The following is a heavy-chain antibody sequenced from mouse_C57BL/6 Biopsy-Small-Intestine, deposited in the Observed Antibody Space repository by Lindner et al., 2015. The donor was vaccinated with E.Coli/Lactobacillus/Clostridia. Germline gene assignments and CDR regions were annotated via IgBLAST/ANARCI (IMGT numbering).Heavy chain of an antibody. CDR1: GFIIKDYY. CDR2: IDPEDGKT. Sequence: VQLQESGAELVKPGASVKLSCTASGFIIKDYYMHWLKQRTEQGLEWIGRIDPEDGKTKYAPRFQDKATLTADTSSNTAYLHLTSLTSEDTAVYYCASFSTVGYWGQGTTLTVSS. V-gene: IGHV14-2*01. J-gene: IGHJ2*01. D-gene: IGHD1-1*01. CDR3: ASFSTVGY.